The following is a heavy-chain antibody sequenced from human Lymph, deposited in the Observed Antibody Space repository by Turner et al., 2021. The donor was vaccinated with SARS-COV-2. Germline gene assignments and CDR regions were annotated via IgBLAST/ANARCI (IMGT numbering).Heavy chain of an antibody. CDR2: IYPGDSDT. CDR1: GYTFTSYW. V-gene: IGHV5-51*01. D-gene: IGHD3-3*01. Sequence: EVQLVQSGAEVKKPGESLKLSCKGSGYTFTSYWTGWVGQSPGRGLGWMGIIYPGDSDTRYSPSFQGQVTITADKSISTAYLQWSSLKASDAAMYYCARREWGGSLGHIDYWGQGTLVTVSS. CDR3: ARREWGGSLGHIDY. J-gene: IGHJ4*02.